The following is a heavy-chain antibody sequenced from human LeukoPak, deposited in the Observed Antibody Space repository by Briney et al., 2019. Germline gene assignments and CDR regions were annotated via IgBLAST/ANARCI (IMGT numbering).Heavy chain of an antibody. CDR3: HLWFGEYAFDI. CDR1: GYTLTELS. Sequence: ASVKVSCKVSGYTLTELSMHWVRQAPGKGLEWMGGFDPEDGETIYAQKFQGRVTTTEDTSTDTAYMELSSLRSEDTAVYYCHLWFGEYAFDIWGQGTMVTVSS. V-gene: IGHV1-24*01. CDR2: FDPEDGET. J-gene: IGHJ3*02. D-gene: IGHD3-10*01.